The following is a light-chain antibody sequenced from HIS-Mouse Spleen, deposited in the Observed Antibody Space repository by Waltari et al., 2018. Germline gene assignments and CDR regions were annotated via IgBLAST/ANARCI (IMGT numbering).Light chain of an antibody. CDR2: RNN. CDR1: SSNIGSNY. J-gene: IGLJ3*02. CDR3: AAWDDSLSGPV. V-gene: IGLV1-47*01. Sequence: QSVLTQPPSASGTPGQRVTISCSGSSSNIGSNYVYCYQQLPGTAPKLLIYRNNQRPPGVPDRFSGAKSGTSASLAIGGLRSEDEADYYCAAWDDSLSGPVFGGGTKLTVL.